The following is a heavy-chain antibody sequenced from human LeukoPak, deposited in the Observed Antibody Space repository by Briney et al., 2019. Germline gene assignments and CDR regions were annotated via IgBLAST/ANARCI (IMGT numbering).Heavy chain of an antibody. CDR1: GGPISSYY. V-gene: IGHV4-59*01. D-gene: IGHD6-13*01. Sequence: SETLSLTCTVSGGPISSYYWSWIRQPPGKGLEWIGYIYYSGSTNYNPSLKSRVTISVDTSKNQFSLKLSSVTAADTAVYYCARSEWVAAAGTNNWFDPWGQGTLVTVSS. J-gene: IGHJ5*02. CDR2: IYYSGST. CDR3: ARSEWVAAAGTNNWFDP.